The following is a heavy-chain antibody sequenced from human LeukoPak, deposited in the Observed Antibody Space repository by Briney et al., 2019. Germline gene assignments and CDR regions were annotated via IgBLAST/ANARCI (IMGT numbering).Heavy chain of an antibody. J-gene: IGHJ4*02. V-gene: IGHV1-3*04. CDR2: VNTGNGDT. D-gene: IGHD3-22*01. CDR1: GYIFTSYV. Sequence: ASVKVSCKASGYIFTSYVMHWVRQAPGQRLEWMGWVNTGNGDTKYSQQFQGRVTFIRETSASTVYMDLRSLRSDDTAVYYCARDLGWRDSSGSSDYWGQGTLVTVSS. CDR3: ARDLGWRDSSGSSDY.